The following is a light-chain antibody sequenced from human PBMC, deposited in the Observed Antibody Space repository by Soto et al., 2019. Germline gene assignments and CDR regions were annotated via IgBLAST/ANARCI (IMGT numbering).Light chain of an antibody. CDR3: QHRSNLPPRT. CDR1: QSVXSH. CDR2: DES. V-gene: IGKV3-11*01. Sequence: DIVLTQSPATLSLSQGERATLYCRASQSVXSHFAWYKQQPGQAPRLLIXDESNRATGIPARFSGSGSGTDFTLNISSIDPEDFAVYYCQHRSNLPPRTFGQGTRLEIK. J-gene: IGKJ5*01.